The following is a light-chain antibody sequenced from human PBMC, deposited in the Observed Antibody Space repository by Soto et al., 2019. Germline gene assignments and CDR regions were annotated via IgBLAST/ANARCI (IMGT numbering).Light chain of an antibody. Sequence: DIQMTQSPSTLSASVGDRVTITCRASQSISSWLAWYQQKPGKAPKLLIYDASSLESGVPSRFSGSGSGTEFTLTISSLQPDDFATYYCQQYNSQGTFGQGTKVE. V-gene: IGKV1-5*01. CDR1: QSISSW. CDR2: DAS. CDR3: QQYNSQGT. J-gene: IGKJ1*01.